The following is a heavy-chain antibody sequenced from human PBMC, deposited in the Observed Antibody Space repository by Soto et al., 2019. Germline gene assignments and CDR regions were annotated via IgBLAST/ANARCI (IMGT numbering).Heavy chain of an antibody. J-gene: IGHJ6*03. CDR3: ATNPTYGSGSYYKRNNYYYYMDV. Sequence: PSETLSLSCAVYGGSFSGYYWSWSRQPPGKGLEWTGEINHSGSTNYNPSLKSRVTISVDTSKNQFSLKLSSVTAADTAVYYCATNPTYGSGSYYKRNNYYYYMDVWGKGTTVTVSS. D-gene: IGHD3-10*01. V-gene: IGHV4-34*01. CDR2: INHSGST. CDR1: GGSFSGYY.